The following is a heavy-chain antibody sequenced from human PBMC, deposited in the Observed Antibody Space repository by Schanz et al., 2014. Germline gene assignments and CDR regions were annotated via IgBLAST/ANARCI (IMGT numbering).Heavy chain of an antibody. Sequence: QVQLVESGGGVVQPGRSLRLSCAASGFTFSSYAMHWVRQAPGKGLEWVAVISYDGSNKYHADSVKGRFTISRDNSKNTLYLQMNSLRAEDTAVYYCARELLESPLFDYWGQGTLVTVSS. CDR2: ISYDGSNK. V-gene: IGHV3-30*04. J-gene: IGHJ4*02. CDR3: ARELLESPLFDY. CDR1: GFTFSSYA. D-gene: IGHD1-1*01.